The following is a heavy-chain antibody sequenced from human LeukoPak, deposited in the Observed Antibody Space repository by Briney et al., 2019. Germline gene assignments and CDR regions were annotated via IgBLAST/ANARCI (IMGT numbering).Heavy chain of an antibody. CDR3: ARDLYCSSTSCQSTYYYYGMDV. Sequence: ASVKVSCKASGYTFTAYYMHWIRQAPGQGLEWMGWINPNSGGTNYAQKFQGRVTLTRDTSINTTFMEVTSLRSDDTAVYYCARDLYCSSTSCQSTYYYYGMDVWGQGTTVTVSS. J-gene: IGHJ6*02. CDR1: GYTFTAYY. D-gene: IGHD2-2*01. CDR2: INPNSGGT. V-gene: IGHV1-2*02.